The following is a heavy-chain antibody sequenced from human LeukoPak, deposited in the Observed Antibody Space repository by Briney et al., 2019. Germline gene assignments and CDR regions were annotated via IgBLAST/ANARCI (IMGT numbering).Heavy chain of an antibody. J-gene: IGHJ4*02. CDR3: ARERSAAGTPFEDY. V-gene: IGHV3-74*01. D-gene: IGHD6-13*01. CDR1: GNYW. CDR2: INSDGSWT. Sequence: GGSLRLSCAASGNYWMHWVRQAPGKGLLWVSHINSDGSWTSYADSVKGRFTISRDNAKNSLYLQMNSLRAEDTAVYYCARERSAAGTPFEDYWGQGTLVTVSS.